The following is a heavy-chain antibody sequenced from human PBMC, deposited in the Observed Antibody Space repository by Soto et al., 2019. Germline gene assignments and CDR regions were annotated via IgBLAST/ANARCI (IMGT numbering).Heavy chain of an antibody. CDR1: GFPFGSYA. CDR2: ISGGGGGT. J-gene: IGHJ6*02. V-gene: IGHV3-23*01. D-gene: IGHD3-3*01. CDR3: AKSTRNFSDGSFRGMDV. Sequence: GGSLRLSCAASGFPFGSYAMSWVRQAPGKGLEWVSTISGGGGGTYYGDFVKGRFTISRDNSKNTLYLQMSSLRADDTAVYYCAKSTRNFSDGSFRGMDVWGQGTTVTVSS.